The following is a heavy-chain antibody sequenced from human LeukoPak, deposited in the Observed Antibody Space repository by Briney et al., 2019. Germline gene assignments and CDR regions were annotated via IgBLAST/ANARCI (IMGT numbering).Heavy chain of an antibody. CDR3: ARGMFGVVYYYMDV. V-gene: IGHV4-59*11. D-gene: IGHD3-3*01. CDR1: GGSISSHN. CDR2: IYYSGST. Sequence: SSETLSLTCTVPGGSISSHNWSWIRQPPGKGLEWIGYIYYSGSTNYNPSLKSRVTISVDTSKNQFSLKLSSVTAADTALYYCARGMFGVVYYYMDVWGKGTTVTVSS. J-gene: IGHJ6*03.